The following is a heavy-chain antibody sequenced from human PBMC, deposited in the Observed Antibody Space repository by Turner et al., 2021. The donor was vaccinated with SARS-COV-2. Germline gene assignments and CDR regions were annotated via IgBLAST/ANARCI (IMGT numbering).Heavy chain of an antibody. V-gene: IGHV3-30*18. D-gene: IGHD3-16*01. CDR1: GFSLSNYG. J-gene: IGHJ4*02. CDR3: AKGLRTFGYFDS. CDR2: VSYDGTNK. Sequence: QVQLVESGGGVVQPGRSLGLSCAVSGFSLSNYGMHWVRQAPGKGLEWVAFVSYDGTNKDYADSVKGRFTISRDNSNNTLYLQMNSLRGEDTALYYCAKGLRTFGYFDSWGQGTLVTVSS.